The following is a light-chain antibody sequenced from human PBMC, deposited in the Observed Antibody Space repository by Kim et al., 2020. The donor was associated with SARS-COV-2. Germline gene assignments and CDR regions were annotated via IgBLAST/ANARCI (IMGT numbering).Light chain of an antibody. Sequence: DIQMTQSPSSLSASVGDRVTITCRTSQTMNNYLNWYQQTPGKAPKLLIYATSSLQSGVPSRFSGSGSGTDFTLTISSLQPEDIATYYCQQSYSTPWTFGQGTKVDIK. CDR1: QTMNNY. CDR2: ATS. CDR3: QQSYSTPWT. V-gene: IGKV1-39*01. J-gene: IGKJ1*01.